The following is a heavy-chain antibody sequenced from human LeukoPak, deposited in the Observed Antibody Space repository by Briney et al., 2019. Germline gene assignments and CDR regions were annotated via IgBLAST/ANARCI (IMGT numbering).Heavy chain of an antibody. V-gene: IGHV4-59*01. CDR2: IYYSGST. J-gene: IGHJ6*03. D-gene: IGHD6-13*01. CDR1: GGSISSYY. CDR3: ARNRGYSSSWYIYYYYMDV. Sequence: PETLSLTCTVSGGSISSYYWSWIRQLPGKGLEWIGDIYYSGSTHYNPSLKSRVTISVDTSKNQLSLKLSSGTAADTAMYYCARNRGYSSSWYIYYYYMDVWGKGTTVPVSS.